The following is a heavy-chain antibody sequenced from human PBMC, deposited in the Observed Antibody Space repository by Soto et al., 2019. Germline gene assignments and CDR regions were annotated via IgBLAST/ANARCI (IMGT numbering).Heavy chain of an antibody. Sequence: QVQLQQSGPGLVKPSQTLSLTCDISGDSVSSNSAAWNWIRQSPSRGLEWLGRTYYRSKWYNDYSVFVRSRITINPDTSKNQFSLQLNSVTPEDTAVYYCARGYPLTGTTQLPFDYWGQGSLVTVSS. J-gene: IGHJ4*02. CDR3: ARGYPLTGTTQLPFDY. D-gene: IGHD1-7*01. CDR2: TYYRSKWYN. V-gene: IGHV6-1*01. CDR1: GDSVSSNSAA.